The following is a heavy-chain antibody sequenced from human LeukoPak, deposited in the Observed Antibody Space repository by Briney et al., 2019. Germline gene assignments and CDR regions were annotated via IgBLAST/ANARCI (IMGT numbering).Heavy chain of an antibody. J-gene: IGHJ4*02. Sequence: PGGSLRLSCVASGFTISSVWMSWVRQAPGKGLEWVANIGPDETVKTYVDSVEGRFTISKDNAKNSVYLQMNSLTVEDTAVYYCARDSRWGQGTLVSVSS. V-gene: IGHV3-7*01. CDR3: ARDSR. CDR2: IGPDETVK. CDR1: GFTISSVW.